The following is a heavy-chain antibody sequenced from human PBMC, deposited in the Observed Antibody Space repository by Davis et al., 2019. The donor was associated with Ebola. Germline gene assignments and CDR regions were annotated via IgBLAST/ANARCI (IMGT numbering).Heavy chain of an antibody. CDR3: ARGSCSSTSCYSDY. Sequence: PGGSLRLSCAASGFTFSSYSMNWVRQAPGKGLEWVSSISSSGSYIYYADSVKGRFTISRDNAKNSLYLQMNSLRAEDTAVYYCARGSCSSTSCYSDYWGQGTLVTVSS. J-gene: IGHJ4*02. CDR1: GFTFSSYS. V-gene: IGHV3-21*01. D-gene: IGHD2-2*01. CDR2: ISSSGSYI.